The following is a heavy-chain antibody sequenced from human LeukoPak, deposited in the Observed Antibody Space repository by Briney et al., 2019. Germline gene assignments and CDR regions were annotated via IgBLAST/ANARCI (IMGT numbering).Heavy chain of an antibody. CDR3: ARDLPRIAAAGTFDY. J-gene: IGHJ4*02. CDR2: IKQDGSEK. D-gene: IGHD6-13*01. V-gene: IGHV3-7*01. CDR1: GFTFSRNW. Sequence: PGGSLRLSCAASGFTFSRNWMSWVRQAPGKGLEWVASIKQDGSEKNYVDSVKGRFTISRDNAKNSLYLQMNSLRAEDTAVYYCARDLPRIAAAGTFDYWGQGTLVTVSS.